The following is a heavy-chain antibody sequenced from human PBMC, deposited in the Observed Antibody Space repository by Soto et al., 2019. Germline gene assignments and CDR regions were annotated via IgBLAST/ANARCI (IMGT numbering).Heavy chain of an antibody. CDR1: GFTFSSYE. CDR2: ISSSGSTI. V-gene: IGHV3-48*03. Sequence: EVQLVESGGGLVQPGGSLRLSCAASGFTFSSYEMNWVRQAPGKGLEWVSYISSSGSTIYYADSVKGRFTISRDNAKNSLYLQMNSLRAEDTAVYYCAREMVVAAASYYYYGMDVWGQGTTVTVSS. D-gene: IGHD2-15*01. CDR3: AREMVVAAASYYYYGMDV. J-gene: IGHJ6*02.